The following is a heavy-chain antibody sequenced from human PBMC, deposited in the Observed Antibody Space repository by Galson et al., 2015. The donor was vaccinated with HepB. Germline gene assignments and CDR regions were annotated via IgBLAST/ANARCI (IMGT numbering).Heavy chain of an antibody. D-gene: IGHD5-18*01. J-gene: IGHJ4*02. CDR3: AHIASTPFLVDTAMVTYFDY. Sequence: PALVKPTQTLTLTCTFSGFSLSTSGVGVGWIRQPPGKALEWLALIYWNDDKRYSPSLKSRLTITKDTSKNQVVLTMTNMDPVDTATYHCAHIASTPFLVDTAMVTYFDYWGQGTLVTVSS. CDR2: IYWNDDK. V-gene: IGHV2-5*01. CDR1: GFSLSTSGVG.